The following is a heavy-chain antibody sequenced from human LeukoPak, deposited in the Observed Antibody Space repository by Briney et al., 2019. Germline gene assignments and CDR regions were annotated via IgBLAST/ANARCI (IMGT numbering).Heavy chain of an antibody. CDR1: ISSYA. D-gene: IGHD3-10*01. CDR2: ISGSGGST. J-gene: IGHJ4*02. Sequence: GGSLRLSCAASISSYAMSWVRQAPGKGLEWVSSISGSGGSTYYADSVKGRFTISRDNSKNTLYLQMDSLRAEDTAVYYCAKERVETYYYGSGPFDYWGQGALVTVSS. CDR3: AKERVETYYYGSGPFDY. V-gene: IGHV3-23*01.